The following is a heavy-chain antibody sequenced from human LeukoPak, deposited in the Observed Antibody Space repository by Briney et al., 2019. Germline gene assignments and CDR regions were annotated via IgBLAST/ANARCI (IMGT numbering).Heavy chain of an antibody. CDR3: ARGGRREAAAVPTSGGMDV. D-gene: IGHD6-13*01. V-gene: IGHV3-23*01. CDR1: GFTFSSYA. J-gene: IGHJ6*02. CDR2: ISGSGGST. Sequence: GGSLRLSCAAPGFTFSSYAVSWVRQAPGKGLEWVSAISGSGGSTYYADSVKGRFTISRDNSKNMLYLQMNSLRAEDTAVYYFARGGRREAAAVPTSGGMDVWGQGTTVTVSS.